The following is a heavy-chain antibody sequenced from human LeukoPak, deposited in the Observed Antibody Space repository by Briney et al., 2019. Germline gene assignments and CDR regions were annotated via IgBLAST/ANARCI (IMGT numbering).Heavy chain of an antibody. CDR2: ISYDGSNK. CDR1: GFTFSSYA. V-gene: IGHV3-30-3*01. Sequence: GGSLRLSCAASGFTFSSYAMHWVRRAPGKGLEWVAVISYDGSNKYYADSVKGRFTISRDNSKNTLYLQMNSLRAEDTAVYYCVGIAVAGTRNYWGQGTLVTVSS. J-gene: IGHJ4*02. D-gene: IGHD6-19*01. CDR3: VGIAVAGTRNY.